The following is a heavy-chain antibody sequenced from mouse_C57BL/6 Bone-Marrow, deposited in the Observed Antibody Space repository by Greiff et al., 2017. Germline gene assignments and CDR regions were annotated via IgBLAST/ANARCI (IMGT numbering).Heavy chain of an antibody. Sequence: EVQLVESGGGLVQPGGSLKLSCAASGFTFSDYYMYWVRQTPEKRLEWVAYISNGGGSTYYPDTVKGRFTISRDNAKNTLYLQMSRLKSEDTAMYYCARHGYGNYGAMDYWGQGTSVTVSS. CDR3: ARHGYGNYGAMDY. V-gene: IGHV5-12*01. CDR1: GFTFSDYY. J-gene: IGHJ4*01. D-gene: IGHD2-1*01. CDR2: ISNGGGST.